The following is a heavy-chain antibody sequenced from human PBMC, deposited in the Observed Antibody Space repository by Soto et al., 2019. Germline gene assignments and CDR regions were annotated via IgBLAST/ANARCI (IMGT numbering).Heavy chain of an antibody. V-gene: IGHV1-18*01. CDR2: ISAYNDYT. Sequence: QVQLVQSGAEVKKPGSSVKVSCKASGYTFISYGISWVRQAPGQGLEWMGWISAYNDYTNYAQKLQGRGTMTTDTSTRIAYLELRCLRSADTAVYYCAREGYYSGSGSYSPPRYYGMDVWGQGTTVTVSS. CDR1: GYTFISYG. D-gene: IGHD3-10*01. J-gene: IGHJ6*02. CDR3: AREGYYSGSGSYSPPRYYGMDV.